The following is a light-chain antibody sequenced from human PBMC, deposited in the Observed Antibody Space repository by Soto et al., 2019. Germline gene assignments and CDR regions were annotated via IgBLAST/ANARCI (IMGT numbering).Light chain of an antibody. J-gene: IGKJ4*01. CDR2: KAS. CDR1: QSISSW. V-gene: IGKV1-5*03. CDR3: QHYHSNSLT. Sequence: DIQITQSPSTLSASVGDRVTITCRASQSISSWLTWYQQKPGKAPEYLIYKASTLKSGVPSRFSGSGSGTEFPLTIVSLQPDEFARYSWQHYHSNSLTFGGGPKVDNK.